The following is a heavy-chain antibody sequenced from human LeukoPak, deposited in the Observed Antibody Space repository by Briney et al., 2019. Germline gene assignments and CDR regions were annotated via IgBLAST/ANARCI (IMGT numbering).Heavy chain of an antibody. CDR3: AKGEYSSSWYSTNDAFDI. CDR2: LSYDGSNE. Sequence: GGSLRLSCAASGFTFTRFGMHWVRQAPGKGLEWVAVLSYDGSNEYYADSVKGRFTISRDNSKNTAYLQMNSLRAEDTAVYYCAKGEYSSSWYSTNDAFDIWGQGTMVTVSS. CDR1: GFTFTRFG. V-gene: IGHV3-30*18. J-gene: IGHJ3*02. D-gene: IGHD6-13*01.